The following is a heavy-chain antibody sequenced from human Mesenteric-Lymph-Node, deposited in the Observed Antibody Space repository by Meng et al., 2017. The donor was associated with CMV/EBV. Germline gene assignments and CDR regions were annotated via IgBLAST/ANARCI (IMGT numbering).Heavy chain of an antibody. CDR3: ARGSSYDILTGYFDY. Sequence: QGQLPQGGAGLLKPSETLSVTCAVYGGSFSGYYWNWIRQSPEKGLEWIGEINHSGSTTYTPSFTSRIIISVDTSTNQISLNMSSVTAADTAVYYCARGSSYDILTGYFDYWGQGALVTVSS. D-gene: IGHD3-9*01. CDR2: INHSGST. CDR1: GGSFSGYY. V-gene: IGHV4-34*01. J-gene: IGHJ4*02.